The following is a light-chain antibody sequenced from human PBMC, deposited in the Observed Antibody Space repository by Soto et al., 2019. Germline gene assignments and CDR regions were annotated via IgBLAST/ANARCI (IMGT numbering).Light chain of an antibody. CDR3: LQDYSSPIT. Sequence: AIQLTQPPSSLSASVGDRITITCRASQDISNDLGWFQQKPGKAPKLLIYAASILQTGVPSRFSGSGSGSAFSLTITGLQPEDFATYYCLQDYSSPITFGQGTRLEIK. CDR1: QDISND. CDR2: AAS. J-gene: IGKJ5*01. V-gene: IGKV1-6*02.